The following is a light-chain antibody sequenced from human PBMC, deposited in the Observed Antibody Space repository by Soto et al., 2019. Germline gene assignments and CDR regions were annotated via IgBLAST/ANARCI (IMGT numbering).Light chain of an antibody. CDR2: GAS. V-gene: IGKV3-20*01. J-gene: IGKJ4*01. CDR1: QSVASNY. CDR3: QQYAASPLT. Sequence: EIVLTQSPGTLSLSLGDRATLSCWASQSVASNYLAWYQQRTGQAPRLLIYGASTRATGVPDRFSGSGSGTDFTLTISRLEPEDFAVYFCQQYAASPLTFGGGTKVEIK.